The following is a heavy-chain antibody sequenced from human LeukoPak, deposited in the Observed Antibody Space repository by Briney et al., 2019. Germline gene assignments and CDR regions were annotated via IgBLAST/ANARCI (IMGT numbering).Heavy chain of an antibody. Sequence: GASVKVSRKVSGYTLTELSMYWGRQAPGKGREWVGGFYTVDGETIYAQKFQGRVTMTEDTSTDTAYIELSSLRSEDTAVYYCARDLKRGYSSGRYSWGTGSSNDYWGQGTLVTVSS. CDR2: FYTVDGET. CDR3: ARDLKRGYSSGRYSWGTGSSNDY. V-gene: IGHV1-24*01. J-gene: IGHJ4*02. D-gene: IGHD6-19*01. CDR1: GYTLTELS.